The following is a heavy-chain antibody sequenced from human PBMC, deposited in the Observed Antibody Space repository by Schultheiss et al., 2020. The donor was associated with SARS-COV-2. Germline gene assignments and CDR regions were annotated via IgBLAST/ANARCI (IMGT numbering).Heavy chain of an antibody. CDR2: INHSGST. V-gene: IGHV4-34*01. CDR3: ARARRSSSWYAWAFDI. CDR1: GFTFSSYA. Sequence: GSLRLSCAASGFTFSSYAMSWVRQAPGKGLEWIGEINHSGSTNYNPSLKSRVTISVDTSKNQFSLKLSSVTAADTAVYYCARARRSSSWYAWAFDIWGQGTMVTVSS. D-gene: IGHD6-13*01. J-gene: IGHJ3*02.